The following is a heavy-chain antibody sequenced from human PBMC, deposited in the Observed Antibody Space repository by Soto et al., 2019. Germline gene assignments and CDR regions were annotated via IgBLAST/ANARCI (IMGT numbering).Heavy chain of an antibody. CDR2: IVPLLGTP. J-gene: IGHJ6*02. D-gene: IGHD3-16*01. CDR3: ARNETYDSGLSPYCWMDV. CDR1: GGTFAKFI. V-gene: IGHV1-69*01. Sequence: QAQLVQSGAELKEPGSSVRVSCKASGGTFAKFIMNWVRQTPGQGLEWMGGIVPLLGTPTYAEKLKVRVTISETGSTSKVYMEFTSLGSEDMAIYYCARNETYDSGLSPYCWMDVWGQVTKVTVSS.